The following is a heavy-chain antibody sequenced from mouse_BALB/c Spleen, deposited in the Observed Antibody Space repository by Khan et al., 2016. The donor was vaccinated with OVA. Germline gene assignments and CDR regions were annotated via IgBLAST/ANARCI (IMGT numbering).Heavy chain of an antibody. D-gene: IGHD1-1*01. CDR2: ISDSGYT. J-gene: IGHJ4*01. CDR3: AGQDYYGSAVDY. V-gene: IGHV3-2*02. CDR1: NYSITSNYA. Sequence: EVQLQESGPGLVKPSQSLSRTCTVTNYSITSNYAWSWLRLFPGNKLECSAYISDSGYTFYHPSLKSRISVNRDTSEHHFFLHLNSVTTEDTPRSCLAGQDYYGSAVDYWGHGTTVPVSS.